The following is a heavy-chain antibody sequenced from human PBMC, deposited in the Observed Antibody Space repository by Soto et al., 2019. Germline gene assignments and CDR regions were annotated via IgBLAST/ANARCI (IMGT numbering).Heavy chain of an antibody. CDR1: GYTFTSYG. CDR2: ISAYNGNT. D-gene: IGHD4-17*01. Sequence: ASVKVSCKASGYTFTSYGISWVRQAPGQGLEWMGWISAYNGNTNYAQKLQGRVTMTTDTSTSTAYMELRSLRSDDTAVYYCARDYGTTVTTYDFLFDSSGQGSLVIVSS. CDR3: ARDYGTTVTTYDFLFDS. J-gene: IGHJ5*01. V-gene: IGHV1-18*01.